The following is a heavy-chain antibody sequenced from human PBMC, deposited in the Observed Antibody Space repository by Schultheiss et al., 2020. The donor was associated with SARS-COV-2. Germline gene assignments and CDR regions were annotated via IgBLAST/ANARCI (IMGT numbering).Heavy chain of an antibody. D-gene: IGHD6-13*01. V-gene: IGHV4-59*08. CDR1: GGSISSYY. Sequence: SQTLSLTCTVSGGSISSYYWSWIRQPPGKGLEWIGYIYYSGSTNYNPSLKSRVTISVDTSKNQFSLKLSSVTAADTAVYYCARLSLKQLVPFFDYWGQGTLVTVSS. CDR3: ARLSLKQLVPFFDY. CDR2: IYYSGST. J-gene: IGHJ4*02.